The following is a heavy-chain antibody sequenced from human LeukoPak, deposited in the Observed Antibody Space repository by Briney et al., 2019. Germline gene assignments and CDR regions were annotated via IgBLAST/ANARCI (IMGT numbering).Heavy chain of an antibody. Sequence: SGGSLRLSCVASGFTFSDYYMSWIRQAPGKGLEWVAYIGSSGSTIYYADSVKGRFTISRDNAKKSLYLQMNSLRAEDTAVYYCARGARPVAMRNYFDYWGQGTLVTVSS. V-gene: IGHV3-11*01. D-gene: IGHD2-2*01. CDR3: ARGARPVAMRNYFDY. CDR1: GFTFSDYY. J-gene: IGHJ4*02. CDR2: IGSSGSTI.